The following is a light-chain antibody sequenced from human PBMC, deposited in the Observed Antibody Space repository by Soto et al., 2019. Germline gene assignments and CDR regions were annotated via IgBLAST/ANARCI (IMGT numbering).Light chain of an antibody. Sequence: EIVLTQSPATLSSSPGETATLSCRASQYVGSRLAWYQHKPGQAPRLLIYYMSKRATGIPARFGGSGSGTDFTLTISSLAPDDFEIYYCHQRQSWPRTFGQGTKVDI. J-gene: IGKJ1*01. CDR3: HQRQSWPRT. CDR2: YMS. CDR1: QYVGSR. V-gene: IGKV3-11*01.